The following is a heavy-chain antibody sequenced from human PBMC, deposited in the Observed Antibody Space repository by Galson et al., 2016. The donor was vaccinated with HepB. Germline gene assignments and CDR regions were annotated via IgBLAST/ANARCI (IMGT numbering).Heavy chain of an antibody. CDR3: VGGGGHYFEY. CDR2: VYPGDSAT. Sequence: QSGAEVKKPGESLKISCKGSAFNSTDYWIAWVRQMAGKGLEWMGIVYPGDSATAYSPSFRGQVTISADRSITTAYLQWSSLKASDTAMYYCVGGGGHYFEYWGQGTRVTVSS. J-gene: IGHJ4*02. V-gene: IGHV5-51*01. CDR1: AFNSTDYW. D-gene: IGHD3-16*01.